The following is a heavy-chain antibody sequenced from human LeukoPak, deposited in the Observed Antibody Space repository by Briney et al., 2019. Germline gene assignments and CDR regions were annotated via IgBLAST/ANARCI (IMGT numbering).Heavy chain of an antibody. Sequence: PGESLQISCWGSGYSFTSYWIGWVRQMPAKGVERVEINFPGDSDTRYSPSFQGQVNISADQSSSAAYLQWSSLKASDTAMYFCARRPCSSISRFFDYWGQGTLVTVS. D-gene: IGHD2-2*01. CDR3: ARRPCSSISRFFDY. V-gene: IGHV5-51*01. CDR1: GYSFTSYW. J-gene: IGHJ4*02. CDR2: NFPGDSDT.